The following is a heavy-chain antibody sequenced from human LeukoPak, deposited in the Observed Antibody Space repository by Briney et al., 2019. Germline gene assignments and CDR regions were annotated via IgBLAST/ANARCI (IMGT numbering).Heavy chain of an antibody. D-gene: IGHD3-10*01. CDR1: GGTFSSYA. V-gene: IGHV1-69*04. Sequence: GASVKVSCKASGGTFSSYAISWVRQAPGQGLEWMGRIIPILGIANYAQKFQGRVTITADKSTSTAYMELSSLRSEDTAVYYCATVTHYYGSGSFDYWGQGTLVTVSS. CDR3: ATVTHYYGSGSFDY. J-gene: IGHJ4*02. CDR2: IIPILGIA.